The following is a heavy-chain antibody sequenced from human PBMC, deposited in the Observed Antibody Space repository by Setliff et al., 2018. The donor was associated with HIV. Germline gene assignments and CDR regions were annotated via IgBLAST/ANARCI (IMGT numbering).Heavy chain of an antibody. V-gene: IGHV3-15*01. J-gene: IGHJ4*02. CDR2: IKSKADGGTT. D-gene: IGHD2-2*01. CDR3: TTVHYCSTTRCYIFDY. Sequence: GLEWVGRIKSKADGGTTDYAAPVKGRFTFSRDDSKNTLYLQMNSLKTEDTAVYYCTTVHYCSTTRCYIFDYWGLGTLVTVSS.